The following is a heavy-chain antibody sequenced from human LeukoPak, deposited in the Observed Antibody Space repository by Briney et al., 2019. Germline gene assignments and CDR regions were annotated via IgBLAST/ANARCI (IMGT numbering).Heavy chain of an antibody. CDR3: ASSTEDIRYFDWGGPASDPRNWFDP. CDR1: GYTFTGYY. D-gene: IGHD3-9*01. Sequence: GASVKVSCKASGYTFTGYYMHWVRQAPGQGLEWMGWINPNSGGTNYAQKFQGRVTMTRDTSISTAYMELSRLRSDDTAVYYCASSTEDIRYFDWGGPASDPRNWFDPRGQGTLVTVSS. J-gene: IGHJ5*02. V-gene: IGHV1-2*02. CDR2: INPNSGGT.